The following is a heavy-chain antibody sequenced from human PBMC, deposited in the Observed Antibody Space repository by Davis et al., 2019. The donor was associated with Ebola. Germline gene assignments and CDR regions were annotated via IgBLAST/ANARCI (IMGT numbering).Heavy chain of an antibody. D-gene: IGHD3-3*01. V-gene: IGHV3-23*01. CDR1: VITFSSYA. CDR3: AGGDFWGGQFDY. J-gene: IGHJ4*02. CDR2: ISGSGGTT. Sequence: GESLKISCADSVITFSSYAMTWVRQAPGKELEWVSAISGSGGTTYYAGSVKGRFTVSRDNSKKTMYLQMNSLRAEDTAVYYCAGGDFWGGQFDYWGQGALVTVSS.